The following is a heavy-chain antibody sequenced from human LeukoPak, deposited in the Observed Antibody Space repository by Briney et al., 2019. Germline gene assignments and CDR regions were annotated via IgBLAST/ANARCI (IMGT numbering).Heavy chain of an antibody. V-gene: IGHV4-61*02. J-gene: IGHJ4*02. Sequence: SETLSLTCTVSGGSISSGSYHWSWIRQPAGKGLEWIGRIYTSGSTNYNPSLKSRVTISVDTSKNQFSLKLSSVTAADTAVYYCASPTNWGQGTLVTVSS. CDR2: IYTSGST. CDR1: GGSISSGSYH. CDR3: ASPTN.